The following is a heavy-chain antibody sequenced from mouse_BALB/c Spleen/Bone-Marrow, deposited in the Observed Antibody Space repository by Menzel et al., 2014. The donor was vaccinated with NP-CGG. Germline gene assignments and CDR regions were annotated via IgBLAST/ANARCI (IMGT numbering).Heavy chain of an antibody. CDR1: GYTFTSYY. J-gene: IGHJ4*01. CDR3: TRSRRAMDH. Sequence: VQLQGSGAELVKPGASVKLSCKASGYTFTSYYMCWVKQRPGQGLEWIGEINPSNGGTNFNEKFKSKATLTVDKSSSTAYMSLSSLTSEDSAVYYCTRSRRAMDHWGQGTSVTVSS. D-gene: IGHD2-12*01. V-gene: IGHV1S81*02. CDR2: INPSNGGT.